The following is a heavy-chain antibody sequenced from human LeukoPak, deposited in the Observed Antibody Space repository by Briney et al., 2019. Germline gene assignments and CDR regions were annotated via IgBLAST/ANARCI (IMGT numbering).Heavy chain of an antibody. CDR1: GFTFSSYA. CDR2: ISGSGGST. V-gene: IGHV3-23*01. D-gene: IGHD6-13*01. CDR3: AREVSSTPGGYYGMDV. J-gene: IGHJ6*02. Sequence: GGSLRLSCAASGFTFSSYAMSWVRQAPGKGLEWVSAISGSGGSTYYADSVKGRFTISRDNSKNTLYLQMNSLRAEDTAVYYCAREVSSTPGGYYGMDVWGQGTTVTVSS.